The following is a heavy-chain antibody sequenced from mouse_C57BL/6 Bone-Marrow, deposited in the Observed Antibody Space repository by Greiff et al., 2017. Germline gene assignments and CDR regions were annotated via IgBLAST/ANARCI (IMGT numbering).Heavy chain of an antibody. CDR1: GFTFTDYY. CDR3: ARYCGYDVFAC. CDR2: IRNKANGYTT. D-gene: IGHD2-2*01. Sequence: EVKLMESGGGLVQPGGSLSLSCAASGFTFTDYYMSWVRQPPGKALEWLGFIRNKANGYTTEYSASVKGRFTISRDNSQSILYLQMNALRAEVSATYYCARYCGYDVFACWGQGTLVTVSA. V-gene: IGHV7-3*01. J-gene: IGHJ3*01.